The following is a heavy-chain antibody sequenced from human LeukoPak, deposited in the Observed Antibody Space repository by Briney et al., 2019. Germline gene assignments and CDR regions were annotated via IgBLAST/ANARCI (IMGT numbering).Heavy chain of an antibody. D-gene: IGHD3-16*01. CDR2: IKHDGSET. V-gene: IGHV3-7*03. J-gene: IGHJ4*02. CDR1: GFTFSSYW. Sequence: GGSLRLSCAASGFTFSSYWMTWVRQAPGKGPEWVAYIKHDGSETNYVDSVKGRFTVSRDNVKNSLYLQMNSLRADDTAVYYCSATSGRTGGNSWGQGALVTVSS. CDR3: SATSGRTGGNS.